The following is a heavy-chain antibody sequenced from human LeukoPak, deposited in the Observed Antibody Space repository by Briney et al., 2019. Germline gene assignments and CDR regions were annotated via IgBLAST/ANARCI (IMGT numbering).Heavy chain of an antibody. CDR2: IYHSGST. CDR1: GYSISSGYY. CDR3: ARIGQARRDFDY. V-gene: IGHV4-38-2*02. Sequence: SETLSLTCTVSGYSISSGYYWGWIRQPPGKGLEWIGSIYHSGSTYYNPSLKSRVTISVDTSKNQFSLKLSSVTAADTAVYYCARIGQARRDFDYWGQGTLVTVSS. J-gene: IGHJ4*02.